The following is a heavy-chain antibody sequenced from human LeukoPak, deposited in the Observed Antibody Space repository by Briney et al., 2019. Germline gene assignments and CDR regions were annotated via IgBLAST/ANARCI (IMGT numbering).Heavy chain of an antibody. CDR3: ARDGELRRYYYYYMDV. CDR1: GFTVSGNY. Sequence: GGSLRLSCAASGFTVSGNYMSWVRQAPGKGLEWVANIKQDGSEKYYVDSVKGRFTISRDNAKSSLYLQMNSLRAEDTAVYYCARDGELRRYYYYYMDVWGKGTTVTVSS. J-gene: IGHJ6*03. D-gene: IGHD3-3*01. V-gene: IGHV3-7*01. CDR2: IKQDGSEK.